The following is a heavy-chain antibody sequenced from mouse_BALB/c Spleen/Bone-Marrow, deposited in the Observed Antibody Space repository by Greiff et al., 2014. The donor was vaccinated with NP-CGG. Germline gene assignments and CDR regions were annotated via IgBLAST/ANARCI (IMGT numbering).Heavy chain of an antibody. D-gene: IGHD2-10*02. Sequence: EVQLQQSGGGLVKPGGSLKLSCAASGFTFSDYYMYWVRQTPEKRLEWVATISDGGGYTYYPDSVWGRFTISRDNAKNNLYLQMSSLKSEDTAMHYCARSGERYGAMDYWGQGTSVTVFS. CDR2: ISDGGGYT. CDR3: ARSGERYGAMDY. J-gene: IGHJ4*01. V-gene: IGHV5-4*02. CDR1: GFTFSDYY.